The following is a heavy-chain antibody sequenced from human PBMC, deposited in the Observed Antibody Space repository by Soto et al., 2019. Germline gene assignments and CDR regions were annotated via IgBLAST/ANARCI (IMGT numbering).Heavy chain of an antibody. V-gene: IGHV2-5*02. CDR3: ARDSSGYYGFDY. CDR2: IYWDDDK. D-gene: IGHD3-22*01. CDR1: GFSLSTSGVG. J-gene: IGHJ4*02. Sequence: QITLKESGPMLVKPTQTLTLTCTFSGFSLSTSGVGMGWIRQPPGKALEWLALIYWDDDKRYSPSLKSRLTITKDTPKNQVVLTMTNMDPVDTATYYCARDSSGYYGFDYWGQGTLVTVSS.